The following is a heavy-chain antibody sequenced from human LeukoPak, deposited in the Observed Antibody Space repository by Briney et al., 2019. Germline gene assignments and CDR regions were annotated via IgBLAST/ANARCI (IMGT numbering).Heavy chain of an antibody. J-gene: IGHJ1*01. D-gene: IGHD2-8*01. CDR2: ISGNGGST. Sequence: GGSLRLSCSASRFTFSSYAMHWVRQAPGKGLEYVSSISGNGGSTYYADSLKGRFTISRDNSKNTLYLQTNSLRAEDTAVYYCASMYFSQYLQHWGQGTLVTVSS. V-gene: IGHV3-64*04. CDR1: RFTFSSYA. CDR3: ASMYFSQYLQH.